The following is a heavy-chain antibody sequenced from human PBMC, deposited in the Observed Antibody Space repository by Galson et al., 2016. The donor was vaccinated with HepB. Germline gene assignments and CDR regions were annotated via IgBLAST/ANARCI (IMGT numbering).Heavy chain of an antibody. CDR2: ISTTSSAI. CDR1: GFTFSGYK. Sequence: SLRLSCAASGFTFSGYKLNWVRRAPGKALEWVSYISTTSSAIYYADPVKGRFSISRDNSKNTLYLQMNSLRAEDTAVYYCAKRAHATGDYCGMDVWGQGTTVTVSS. J-gene: IGHJ6*02. CDR3: AKRAHATGDYCGMDV. V-gene: IGHV3-48*01. D-gene: IGHD2-15*01.